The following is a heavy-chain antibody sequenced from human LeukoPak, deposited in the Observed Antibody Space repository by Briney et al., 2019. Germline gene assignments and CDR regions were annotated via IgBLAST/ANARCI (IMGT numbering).Heavy chain of an antibody. CDR2: IYYSGST. CDR3: AREYGSGSSFDY. Sequence: PSETLSLTCTVSGGSISSGDYYWSWIRQPPGKGLEWIGCIYYSGSTYYNPSLKSRVTISVDTSKNQFSLKLSSVTAADTAVYYCAREYGSGSSFDYWGQGTLVTVSS. D-gene: IGHD3-10*01. V-gene: IGHV4-30-4*01. CDR1: GGSISSGDYY. J-gene: IGHJ4*02.